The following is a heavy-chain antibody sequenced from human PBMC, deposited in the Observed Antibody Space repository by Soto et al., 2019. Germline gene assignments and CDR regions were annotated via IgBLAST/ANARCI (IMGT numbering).Heavy chain of an antibody. V-gene: IGHV3-9*01. Sequence: GGSLRLSCAASGFTFDDYAMHWVRQAPGKGLEWVSGFSWNSGSIDYADSVKGRFTISRDKAKNSLYLQMNSLRAEDTAMYYCAKAREYQLPAYYMDDWGKGTTVTVSS. CDR2: FSWNSGSI. CDR3: AKAREYQLPAYYMDD. D-gene: IGHD2-2*01. J-gene: IGHJ6*03. CDR1: GFTFDDYA.